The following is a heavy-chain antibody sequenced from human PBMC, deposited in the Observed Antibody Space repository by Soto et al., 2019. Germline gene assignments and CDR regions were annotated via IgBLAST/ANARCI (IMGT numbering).Heavy chain of an antibody. CDR1: GFTFSDYT. J-gene: IGHJ6*04. V-gene: IGHV3-21*01. D-gene: IGHD6-13*01. Sequence: EVQMVESGGGLVKPGGSLRLSCAASGFTFSDYTMNWVRQAPGKGLEWVSSTTSSSIYKYYADSVMGRFTISRDNAKNSLYRHMNSLRAEDTAVYYCARVRREGIAIAQMNVRGKGTTVTASS. CDR3: ARVRREGIAIAQMNV. CDR2: TTSSSIYK.